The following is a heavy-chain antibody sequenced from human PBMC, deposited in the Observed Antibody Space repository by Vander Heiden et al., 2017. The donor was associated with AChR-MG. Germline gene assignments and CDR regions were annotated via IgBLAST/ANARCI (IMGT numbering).Heavy chain of an antibody. CDR3: AKDRDRSLEPG. Sequence: EVPPVESAGGLAQPGGSLRRCCTAFGFAFSTNWMSGVRQAPGKGLEWVGQIKEDGSEKYYVDAVRGRFTISRDNGKNSVYLQMNSLRDEDTAVYYCAKDRDRSLEPGWGQGTLVTVSS. J-gene: IGHJ4*02. CDR2: IKEDGSEK. CDR1: GFAFSTNW. V-gene: IGHV3-7*01. D-gene: IGHD3-3*01.